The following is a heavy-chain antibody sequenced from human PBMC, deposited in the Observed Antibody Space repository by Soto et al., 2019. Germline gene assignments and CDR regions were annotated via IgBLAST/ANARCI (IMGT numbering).Heavy chain of an antibody. J-gene: IGHJ6*02. Sequence: EVQLLESGGGLVQPGGSLRLSCAASGFTFSSYAMSWVRQAPGKGLEWVSAISRSGGSTYYADAVKGRFTISRYNSNNTLYLVMNSLRASDTAVKYCANDVVVEAWGYDYYGMDVWGRGTTVTVSS. CDR2: ISRSGGST. V-gene: IGHV3-23*01. D-gene: IGHD2-2*01. CDR3: ANDVVVEAWGYDYYGMDV. CDR1: GFTFSSYA.